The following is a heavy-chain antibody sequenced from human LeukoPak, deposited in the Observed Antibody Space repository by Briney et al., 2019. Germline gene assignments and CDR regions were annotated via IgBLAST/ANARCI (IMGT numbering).Heavy chain of an antibody. CDR3: ARDLMAVVVPAAMDWFDP. D-gene: IGHD2-2*01. V-gene: IGHV1-69*13. CDR1: GGTFSSYA. J-gene: IGHJ5*02. Sequence: ASVKVSCKASGGTFSSYAISWVRQAPGQGLEWMGGIIPIFGTANYAQKFQGRVTITADESTSTAYMELSSLRSEDTAVYYCARDLMAVVVPAAMDWFDPWGQGTLVTVSS. CDR2: IIPIFGTA.